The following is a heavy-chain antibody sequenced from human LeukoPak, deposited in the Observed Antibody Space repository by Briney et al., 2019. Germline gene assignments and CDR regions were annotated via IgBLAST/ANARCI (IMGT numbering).Heavy chain of an antibody. Sequence: ETLSLTCTVSGGSISSYYWSWIRQPPGKGLEWVSAISGSGGSTYYADSVKGRFTISRDNSKNTLYLQMNSLRAEDTAVYYCAKRLIHYYDSSGYYSPAVDYYYGMDVWGQGTTVTVSS. V-gene: IGHV3-23*01. CDR2: ISGSGGST. D-gene: IGHD3-22*01. CDR1: GGSISSYY. J-gene: IGHJ6*02. CDR3: AKRLIHYYDSSGYYSPAVDYYYGMDV.